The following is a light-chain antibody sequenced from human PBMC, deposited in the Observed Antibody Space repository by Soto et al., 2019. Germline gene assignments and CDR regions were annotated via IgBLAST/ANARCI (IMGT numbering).Light chain of an antibody. CDR1: SSNIGSNT. CDR2: SDT. V-gene: IGLV1-44*01. J-gene: IGLJ3*02. CDR3: AAWDDSLNGWV. Sequence: QAVVTQPPSASGTPGQRVSISCSGSSSNIGSNTVNWYQQVPGTAPKLLIYSDTQRPSGVPDRFSGSKSGTSASLAISGLQSGDESDYHCAAWDDSLNGWVFGGGTKVTVL.